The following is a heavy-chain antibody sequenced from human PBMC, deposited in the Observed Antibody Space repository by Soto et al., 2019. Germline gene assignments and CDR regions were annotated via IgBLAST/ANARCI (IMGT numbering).Heavy chain of an antibody. V-gene: IGHV1-69*06. CDR3: ASWRSYSGSYCFDY. CDR1: GGTFNSYT. D-gene: IGHD1-26*01. J-gene: IGHJ4*02. Sequence: SVKVSCKASGGTFNSYTINWVRQAPGRGPEWVGQVVPMYDSVNYAENFQGRVTITADKSTKTAYMELTSLRSEDTALYFCASWRSYSGSYCFDYWGQGTLVTVSS. CDR2: VVPMYDSV.